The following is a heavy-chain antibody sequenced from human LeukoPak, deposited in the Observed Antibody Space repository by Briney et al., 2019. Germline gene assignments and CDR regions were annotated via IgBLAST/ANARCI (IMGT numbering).Heavy chain of an antibody. CDR3: ASLSIGFLRRGLDY. Sequence: SETLSLTCTVSGGSISSYYWSWIRQPPGKGLEWIGYIYYSGSTNYNPSLKSRVTISVDTSKNQFSLKLSSVTAADTAVYYCASLSIGFLRRGLDYWGQGTLVTVSS. CDR2: IYYSGST. V-gene: IGHV4-59*08. J-gene: IGHJ4*02. D-gene: IGHD2/OR15-2a*01. CDR1: GGSISSYY.